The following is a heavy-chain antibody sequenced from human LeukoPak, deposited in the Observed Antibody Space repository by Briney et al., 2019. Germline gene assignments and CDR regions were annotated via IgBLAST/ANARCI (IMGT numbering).Heavy chain of an antibody. CDR3: ARGGYKLELRSPFDY. CDR1: GFTFSDYY. J-gene: IGHJ4*02. D-gene: IGHD1-7*01. CDR2: ISSSGSTI. Sequence: GGSLRLSCAVSGFTFSDYYMSWLRQAPGKGLEWVSYISSSGSTIYYADSMKGRITISRDNAKNSLYLQMNSLRAEDTAVYYCARGGYKLELRSPFDYWGQGTLVTVSS. V-gene: IGHV3-11*01.